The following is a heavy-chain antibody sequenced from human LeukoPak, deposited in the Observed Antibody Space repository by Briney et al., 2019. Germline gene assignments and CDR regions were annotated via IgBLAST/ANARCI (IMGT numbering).Heavy chain of an antibody. CDR1: GFTFHDYA. CDR2: ISWNSGSI. CDR3: AKGLSSGWYSAGDY. V-gene: IGHV3-9*03. D-gene: IGHD6-19*01. Sequence: GGSLRLSCAASGFTFHDYAMHWVRQAPGKGLEGVSGISWNSGSIGYADSVKGRFTISRDNAKNSLYLQMNSLRAEDMALYYCAKGLSSGWYSAGDYWGQGTLVTVSS. J-gene: IGHJ4*02.